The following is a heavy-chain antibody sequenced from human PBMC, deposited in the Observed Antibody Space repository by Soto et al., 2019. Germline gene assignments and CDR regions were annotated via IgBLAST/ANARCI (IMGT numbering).Heavy chain of an antibody. D-gene: IGHD2-2*01. J-gene: IGHJ6*02. CDR3: ARDPNCSSTSWPNYYVMDV. Sequence: SSETLSLTCDVSGGSINTGYYSWSWIRQPPGKGLEWIGYIYHSGSTYYNPSLESRVTISVDRSNNQFSLKLTSVTPQDTAVYYCARDPNCSSTSWPNYYVMDVWGQATTVTLS. CDR2: IYHSGST. V-gene: IGHV4-30-2*01. CDR1: GGSINTGYYS.